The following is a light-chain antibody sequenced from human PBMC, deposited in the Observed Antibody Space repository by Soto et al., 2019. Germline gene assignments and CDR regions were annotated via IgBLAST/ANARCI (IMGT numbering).Light chain of an antibody. CDR1: QSVSSSY. CDR3: QQYGSSRRT. J-gene: IGKJ1*01. Sequence: EIVLTQSPGTLSLSPGERATLSCRASQSVSSSYLAWYQQKPGQAPRLLIYGASSRATGIPDRFSGSGSGTDFTLNISRLEPEDFEVYYCQQYGSSRRTFGQGTKVDIK. CDR2: GAS. V-gene: IGKV3-20*01.